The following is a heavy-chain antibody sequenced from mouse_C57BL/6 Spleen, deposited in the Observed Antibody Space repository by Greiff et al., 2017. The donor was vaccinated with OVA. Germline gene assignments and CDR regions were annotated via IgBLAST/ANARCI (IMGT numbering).Heavy chain of an antibody. J-gene: IGHJ4*01. CDR1: GYTFTSYW. CDR2: INPSNGGT. CDR3: ARAITTVVDYYYAMDY. V-gene: IGHV1-53*01. Sequence: QVQLQQPGTELVKPGASVKLSCKASGYTFTSYWMHWVKQRPGQGLEWIGNINPSNGGTNYNEKFKSKATLTVDKSSSTAYMQLSSLTSEDSAVYYCARAITTVVDYYYAMDYWGQGTSVTVSS. D-gene: IGHD1-1*01.